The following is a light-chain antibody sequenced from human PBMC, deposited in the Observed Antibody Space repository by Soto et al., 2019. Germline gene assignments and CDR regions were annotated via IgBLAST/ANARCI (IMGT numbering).Light chain of an antibody. CDR1: SSNIGAGYV. V-gene: IGLV1-40*01. CDR3: QSYDSSLSVFYV. CDR2: GNS. Sequence: QSVLTQPPSVSGAPGQRVTISCTGSSSNIGAGYVVHWYQQLPGTAPKLLIYGNSNRPSGVPDRFSGSKSGTSASLAITGLQTEDEADYYCQSYDSSLSVFYVFGTGTKVTVL. J-gene: IGLJ1*01.